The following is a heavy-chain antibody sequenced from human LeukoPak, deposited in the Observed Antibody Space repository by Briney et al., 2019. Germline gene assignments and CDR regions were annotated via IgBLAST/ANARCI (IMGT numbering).Heavy chain of an antibody. J-gene: IGHJ5*02. D-gene: IGHD5-18*01. CDR3: AKDLWRDSSYGGGGFDP. CDR1: GFIFSSYV. CDR2: MSTDGDIK. V-gene: IGHV3-30-3*01. Sequence: PGGSLRLSCTASGFIFSSYVLHWVRQAPGKGLEWVAVMSTDGDIKIYTDSVEGRFTISRDNSKNTLYLQVNSLRAEDTAVYYCAKDLWRDSSYGGGGFDPWGQGTLVTVSS.